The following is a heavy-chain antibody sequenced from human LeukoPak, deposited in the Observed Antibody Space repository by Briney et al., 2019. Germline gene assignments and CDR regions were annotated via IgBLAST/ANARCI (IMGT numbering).Heavy chain of an antibody. CDR3: TRGSPYFDFWSGFYAY. J-gene: IGHJ4*02. CDR2: ISSTNAI. Sequence: GGSLRLSCSASGFAFGIYALNWFRHTPGKGLEWLSYISSTNAIYYADSVKGRFTISRDNAKESLYLQMNSLRAEDTGVYYCTRGSPYFDFWSGFYAYWGQGTLVTVSS. D-gene: IGHD3-3*01. V-gene: IGHV3-48*04. CDR1: GFAFGIYA.